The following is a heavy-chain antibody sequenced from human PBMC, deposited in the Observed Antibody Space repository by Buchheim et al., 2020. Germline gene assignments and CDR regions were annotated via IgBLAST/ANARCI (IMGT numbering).Heavy chain of an antibody. CDR1: GLTLTGES. Sequence: EVQLLESGGDLAQPGGSLRLSCAVAGLTLTGESMNWVRQAPGKGLEWVSAIRMTDHGTHYAASVKGRFTISSDKSKKSLYLHMNSLRADDTAVYYCALSDFWSGKTDYLGQGTL. V-gene: IGHV3-23*05. D-gene: IGHD3-3*01. CDR3: ALSDFWSGKTDY. CDR2: IRMTDHGT. J-gene: IGHJ4*02.